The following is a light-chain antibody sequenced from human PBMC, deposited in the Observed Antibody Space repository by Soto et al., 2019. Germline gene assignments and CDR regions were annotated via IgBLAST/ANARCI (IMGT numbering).Light chain of an antibody. J-gene: IGKJ4*01. CDR2: AAS. CDR3: QKYDDAPLS. Sequence: DIQMTQSPSSLSASVGDRVTITCRASRGIGNYLAWYQQKPGKVPSLLIYAASTLQSGVSSRFSGSRSGTDFTLTISSLQPGDFATYYCQKYDDAPLSFGGGTKVEI. V-gene: IGKV1-27*01. CDR1: RGIGNY.